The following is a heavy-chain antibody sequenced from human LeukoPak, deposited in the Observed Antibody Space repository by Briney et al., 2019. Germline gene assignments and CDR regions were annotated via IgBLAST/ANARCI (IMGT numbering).Heavy chain of an antibody. V-gene: IGHV4-59*01. J-gene: IGHJ4*02. CDR1: GGSISSYY. Sequence: PSETLSLTCTVSGGSISSYYWSWIRQPPGKGLEGIGYIYYSGSTNYNPSLKSRVTISVDTSKNQFSLKLSSVTASDTAVYYCARGGYSSSSFCFDYWGQGTLVTVSS. CDR3: ARGGYSSSSFCFDY. CDR2: IYYSGST. D-gene: IGHD6-13*01.